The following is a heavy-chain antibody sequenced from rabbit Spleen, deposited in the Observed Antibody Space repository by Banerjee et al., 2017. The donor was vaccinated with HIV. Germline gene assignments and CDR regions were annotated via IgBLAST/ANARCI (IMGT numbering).Heavy chain of an antibody. J-gene: IGHJ4*01. D-gene: IGHD2-1*01. CDR3: ARGDGGVAYQFNL. CDR1: GFSFSSTYW. V-gene: IGHV1S40*01. CDR2: IYTVSANT. Sequence: QSLEESGGDLVKPGASLTLTCTASGFSFSSTYWICWVRQAPGKGLEWIACIYTVSANTYYASWAKGRFTITRSTSLNTVTLQLNSLTAADTATYFCARGDGGVAYQFNLWGPGTLVTVS.